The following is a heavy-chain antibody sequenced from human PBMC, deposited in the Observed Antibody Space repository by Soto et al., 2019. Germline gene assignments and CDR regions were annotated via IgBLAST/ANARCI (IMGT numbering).Heavy chain of an antibody. Sequence: SVKVSCKASGGTFDNFIMNWVRQTPGRGLEWMGGIVPMLGTPTYAEKFKGRVTISATGSTSAMYMEVTSLRSEDTAIYYCARNGTYSSSLSQYSGMDVWGQGTTVTVSS. CDR2: IVPMLGTP. V-gene: IGHV1-69*13. D-gene: IGHD1-26*01. J-gene: IGHJ6*02. CDR1: GGTFDNFI. CDR3: ARNGTYSSSLSQYSGMDV.